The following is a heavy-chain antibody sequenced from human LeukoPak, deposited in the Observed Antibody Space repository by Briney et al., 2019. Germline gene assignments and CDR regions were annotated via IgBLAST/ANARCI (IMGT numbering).Heavy chain of an antibody. CDR3: ARGPEPCDYGDYGYYYYYMDV. CDR2: ISSSSSYI. V-gene: IGHV3-21*01. J-gene: IGHJ6*03. D-gene: IGHD4-17*01. CDR1: GFTFSSYS. Sequence: GGSLRLSCAASGFTFSSYSMNWVRQAPGKGLEWVSSISSSSSYIYYADSVKGRFTISRDNAKNSLYLQMNSLRAEDTAVYYCARGPEPCDYGDYGYYYYYMDVWGKGTTVTVSS.